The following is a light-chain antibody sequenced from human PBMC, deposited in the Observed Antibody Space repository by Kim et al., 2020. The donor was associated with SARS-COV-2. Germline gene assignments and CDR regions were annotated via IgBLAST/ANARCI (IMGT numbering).Light chain of an antibody. V-gene: IGKV1-8*01. Sequence: AIRMTQSPSSLPASTGDRVTITCRASQGISSYFAWYQQKPGKAPKLLIYAASTLQSGVPSRFSGSGSGTDFTLTISCLQSEDFATYYCQQYYSYLRTFGQGTKVDIK. J-gene: IGKJ1*01. CDR2: AAS. CDR3: QQYYSYLRT. CDR1: QGISSY.